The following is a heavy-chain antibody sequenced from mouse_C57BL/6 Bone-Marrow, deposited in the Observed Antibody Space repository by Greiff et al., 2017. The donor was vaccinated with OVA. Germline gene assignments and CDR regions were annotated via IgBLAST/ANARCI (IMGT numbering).Heavy chain of an antibody. CDR3: ARRVYYGSSFYFDY. CDR2: FHPYNDDT. D-gene: IGHD1-1*01. J-gene: IGHJ2*01. CDR1: GYTFTTYP. Sequence: QVQLKESGAELVKPGASVKMSCKASGYTFTTYPIEWMKQNHGKSLEWIGNFHPYNDDTKYNEKFKGKATLTVEKSSSTVYLELSRLTSDDSAAYYGARRVYYGSSFYFDYWGKGTTLTVSS. V-gene: IGHV1-47*01.